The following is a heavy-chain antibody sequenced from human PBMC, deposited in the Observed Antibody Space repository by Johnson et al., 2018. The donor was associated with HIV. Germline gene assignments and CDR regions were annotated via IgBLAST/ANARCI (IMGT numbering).Heavy chain of an antibody. CDR3: ASRYGDYGLGAFDI. CDR2: IWYDGSNK. D-gene: IGHD4-17*01. CDR1: GFTFSSYG. V-gene: IGHV3-33*01. J-gene: IGHJ3*02. Sequence: QMLLVESGGGVVQPGRSLRLSCAASGFTFSSYGMHWVRQAPGKGLEWVAVIWYDGSNKYYADSVKGRFTISRDNSKNTLYLQMNSLRAEDTAVYYCASRYGDYGLGAFDIWGQGTMVTVSS.